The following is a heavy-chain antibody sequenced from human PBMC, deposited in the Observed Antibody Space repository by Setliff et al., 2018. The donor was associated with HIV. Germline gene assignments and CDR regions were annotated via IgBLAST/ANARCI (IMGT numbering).Heavy chain of an antibody. CDR3: ASPTAIPH. Sequence: ASVKVSCKVAGYTSSNYAITWVRQAPGQRPEWMAWINAGNGNTKYSQKFQGRVTITRDTSASTAYMELSSLRPEDTAVYYCASPTAIPHWGQGTLVTVSS. J-gene: IGHJ4*02. CDR2: INAGNGNT. D-gene: IGHD2-21*02. V-gene: IGHV1-3*01. CDR1: GYTSSNYA.